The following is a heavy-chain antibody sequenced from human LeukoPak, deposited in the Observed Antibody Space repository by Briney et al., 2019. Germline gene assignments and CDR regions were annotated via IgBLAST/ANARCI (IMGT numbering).Heavy chain of an antibody. J-gene: IGHJ4*02. Sequence: GGSLRLSCAASGFTFSSHSMTWVRQAPGKGLEWVSSISSSSNYIYYADSVKGRFTISRDNSKNTLYLQMNSLRAEDTAVYYCAKADYDILTGIGSFDYWGQGTLVTVSS. CDR3: AKADYDILTGIGSFDY. CDR2: ISSSSNYI. D-gene: IGHD3-9*01. CDR1: GFTFSSHS. V-gene: IGHV3-21*04.